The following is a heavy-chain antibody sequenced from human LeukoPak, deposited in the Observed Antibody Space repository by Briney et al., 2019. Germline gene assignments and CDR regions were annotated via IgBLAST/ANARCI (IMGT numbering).Heavy chain of an antibody. V-gene: IGHV1-69*13. J-gene: IGHJ6*02. Sequence: ASVKVSCKASGYTFTSYGISWVRQAPGQGLEWMGGIIPIFGTANYAQKFQGRVTITADESTSTAYMELSSLRSEDTAVYYCASDIVVVPDYGMDVWGQGTTVTVSS. CDR3: ASDIVVVPDYGMDV. D-gene: IGHD2-2*01. CDR2: IIPIFGTA. CDR1: GYTFTSYG.